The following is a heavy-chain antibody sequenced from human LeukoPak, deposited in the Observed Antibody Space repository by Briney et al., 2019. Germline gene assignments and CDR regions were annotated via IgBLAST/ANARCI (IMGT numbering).Heavy chain of an antibody. CDR3: ARGTYNYGSGSYYFYFDY. D-gene: IGHD3-10*01. Sequence: GGSVKVSCKASGYTFTGYYRHWVRQAPGQGREWMGWINPNSGGTNYAQKFQGRVNMTRDRSISTAYMELSRLRSDDTAVYYCARGTYNYGSGSYYFYFDYWGQGTLVSVSS. CDR2: INPNSGGT. CDR1: GYTFTGYY. V-gene: IGHV1-2*02. J-gene: IGHJ4*02.